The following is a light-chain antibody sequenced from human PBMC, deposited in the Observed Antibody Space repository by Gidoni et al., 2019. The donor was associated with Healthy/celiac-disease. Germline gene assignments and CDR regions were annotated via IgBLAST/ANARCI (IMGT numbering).Light chain of an antibody. CDR3: AAWDDSLSTPV. J-gene: IGLJ2*01. CDR1: SSNIESKT. CDR2: SNQ. V-gene: IGLV1-44*01. Sequence: QSVLTPPPSASGRRGPRVPISRSGSSSNIESKTVYGYQQLPGTAPNLLIYSNQQRPSGVPDRVSGSKSDSSTTLALSRLQSEDMADDYYAAWDDSLSTPVFGGGTKLTVL.